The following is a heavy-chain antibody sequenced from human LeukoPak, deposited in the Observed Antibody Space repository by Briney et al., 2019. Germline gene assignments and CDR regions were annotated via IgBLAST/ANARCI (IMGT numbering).Heavy chain of an antibody. CDR3: ASGSYYAGS. D-gene: IGHD1-26*01. J-gene: IGHJ5*02. Sequence: SETLSLTCTVSGGSISSYYWSWIRQPPGKGLEWIGYIYYSGSTNYNPSLKSRVTISVDTSKNQFSLKLSSVTAADTAVYYCASGSYYAGSWGQGTPVTVSS. V-gene: IGHV4-59*01. CDR2: IYYSGST. CDR1: GGSISSYY.